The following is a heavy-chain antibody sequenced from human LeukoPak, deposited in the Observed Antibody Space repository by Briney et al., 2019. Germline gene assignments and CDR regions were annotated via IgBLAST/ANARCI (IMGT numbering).Heavy chain of an antibody. CDR1: GFTFSDYY. CDR2: ISSSGSTI. J-gene: IGHJ4*02. D-gene: IGHD6-19*01. V-gene: IGHV3-11*01. Sequence: PGGSLRLSRAASGFTFSDYYMSWIRQAPGKGLEWVSYISSSGSTIYYADSVKGRFTISRDNAKNSLYLQMNSLRAEDTAVYYCASLGLIAVAGTDDYWGQGTLVTVSS. CDR3: ASLGLIAVAGTDDY.